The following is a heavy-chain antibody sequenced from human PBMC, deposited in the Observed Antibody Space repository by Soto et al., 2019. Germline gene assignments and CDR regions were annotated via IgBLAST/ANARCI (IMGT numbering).Heavy chain of an antibody. Sequence: GESLKISCQGSGYSFTSYWISWVRQMPGKGLEWMGRIDPSDSYTNYSPSFQGHVTISADKAISTAYLQWSSLKASDTAMYYCAREAAAGSYYYYCMDVWGQGTTVTVSS. CDR1: GYSFTSYW. D-gene: IGHD6-13*01. J-gene: IGHJ6*02. V-gene: IGHV5-10-1*01. CDR3: AREAAAGSYYYYCMDV. CDR2: IDPSDSYT.